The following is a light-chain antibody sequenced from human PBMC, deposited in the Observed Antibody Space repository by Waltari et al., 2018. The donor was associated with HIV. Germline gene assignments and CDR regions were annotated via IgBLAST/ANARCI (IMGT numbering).Light chain of an antibody. CDR2: DAS. V-gene: IGKV3-15*01. Sequence: VMTQSPATLSVSPGESATLSCRASQSVSSNLACYQQKPGPPPSLLIYDASTRATGIPARFSGSGAWTKFTLTISSLLSADFAVYYCQQYNNLPPLFTFGPGTKVDIK. J-gene: IGKJ3*01. CDR1: QSVSSN. CDR3: QQYNNLPPLFT.